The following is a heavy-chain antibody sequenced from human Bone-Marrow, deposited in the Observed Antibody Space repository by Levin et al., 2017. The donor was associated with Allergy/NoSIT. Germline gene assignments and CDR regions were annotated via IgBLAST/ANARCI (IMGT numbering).Heavy chain of an antibody. CDR2: IFVGGIT. D-gene: IGHD2-15*01. Sequence: SQTLSLTCSVSCGSIRNGYHYWTWIRQPPGKGLEWIGYIFVGGITNYNPSLGSRVSISVDTSKNQFSLHLSSVTAADTAVYFCATVVPTATRHWFDPWGQGIRVTVSS. CDR1: CGSIRNGYHY. V-gene: IGHV4-30-4*01. CDR3: ATVVPTATRHWFDP. J-gene: IGHJ5*02.